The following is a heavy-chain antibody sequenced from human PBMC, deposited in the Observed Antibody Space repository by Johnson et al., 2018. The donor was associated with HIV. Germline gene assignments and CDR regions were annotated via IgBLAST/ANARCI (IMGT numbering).Heavy chain of an antibody. D-gene: IGHD3-16*01. Sequence: QVQLVESGGGVVQPGRSLRLSCAASGFTFSSYAMHWVRQAPGKGLEWVAVISYDGSNKYYADSVKGRFTISRDNSKNTLYLQMNSLRAEDTAVYYCGREAYRAFDIWGQGTMVTVSS. CDR2: ISYDGSNK. J-gene: IGHJ3*02. CDR1: GFTFSSYA. V-gene: IGHV3-30-3*01. CDR3: GREAYRAFDI.